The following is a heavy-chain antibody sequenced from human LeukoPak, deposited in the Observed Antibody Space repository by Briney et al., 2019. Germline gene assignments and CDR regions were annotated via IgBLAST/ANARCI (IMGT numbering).Heavy chain of an antibody. V-gene: IGHV3-15*01. Sequence: PGGSLRLSCAASGFTFTNAWMSWVRQAPGKGLEWVGRIKSKTDGGTTDYAAPVKGRFTISRDDSKNTLYLQMNSLKTEDTAVYYCTTRITMVRGVILDDYWGQGTLVTVSS. CDR3: TTRITMVRGVILDDY. CDR2: IKSKTDGGTT. CDR1: GFTFTNAW. D-gene: IGHD3-10*01. J-gene: IGHJ4*02.